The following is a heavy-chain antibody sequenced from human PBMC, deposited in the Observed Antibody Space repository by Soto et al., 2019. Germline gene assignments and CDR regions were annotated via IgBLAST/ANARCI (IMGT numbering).Heavy chain of an antibody. CDR3: ARGDRDCSSASCYDY. CDR2: MNPNSGNT. J-gene: IGHJ4*02. CDR1: GYSFASSD. D-gene: IGHD2-2*01. V-gene: IGHV1-8*01. Sequence: ASVKVSCKAFGYSFASSDINWGRQAAGQGLEWMGWMNPNSGNTGYAQKFQGRVSMTRNTAMGTAYMELSSLRSEDTAVYYRARGDRDCSSASCYDYWGQGTLVTVSS.